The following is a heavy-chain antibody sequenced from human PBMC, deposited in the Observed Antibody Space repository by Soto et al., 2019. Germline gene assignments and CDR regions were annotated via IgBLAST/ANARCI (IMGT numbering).Heavy chain of an antibody. Sequence: HVQLVQSGAEVKQPGASVNISCQTSGYTFTTYPMHWVRQAPGQGLEWMGVINPSSGITSFAQKFEGRVTMTRDTSTSTVYMDLTSLRSNGTAVYYCAREGSVIVGNWLDPWGQGTLVTVSS. J-gene: IGHJ5*02. D-gene: IGHD3-22*01. CDR3: AREGSVIVGNWLDP. CDR1: GYTFTTYP. V-gene: IGHV1-46*01. CDR2: INPSSGIT.